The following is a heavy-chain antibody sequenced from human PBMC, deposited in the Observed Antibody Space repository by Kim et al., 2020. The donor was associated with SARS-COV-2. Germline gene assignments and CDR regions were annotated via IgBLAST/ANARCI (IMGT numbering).Heavy chain of an antibody. CDR1: GGSFSGYY. J-gene: IGHJ4*02. D-gene: IGHD3-22*01. CDR2: INHSGST. CDR3: ARGRGITMIVVVRFDY. Sequence: SETLSLTCAVYGGSFSGYYWSWIRQPPGKGLEWIGEINHSGSTNYNPSLKSRVTISVDTSKNQFSLKLSSVTAADTAVYYCARGRGITMIVVVRFDYWGQGTLVTVSS. V-gene: IGHV4-34*01.